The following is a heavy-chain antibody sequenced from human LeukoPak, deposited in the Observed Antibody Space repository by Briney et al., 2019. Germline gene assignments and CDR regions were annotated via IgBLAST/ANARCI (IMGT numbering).Heavy chain of an antibody. CDR2: INPNTGDT. D-gene: IGHD2-15*01. J-gene: IGHJ2*01. CDR1: GFTFNAYY. Sequence: ASVTVSCKASGFTFNAYYIHWVRQAPGQGLEWRGWINPNTGDTNFAQKFQGRVAMTRDTSLSTAYMDLSRLTSDDTAVYYCARDWPGISLHFDLWGRGTLITVSS. CDR3: ARDWPGISLHFDL. V-gene: IGHV1-2*02.